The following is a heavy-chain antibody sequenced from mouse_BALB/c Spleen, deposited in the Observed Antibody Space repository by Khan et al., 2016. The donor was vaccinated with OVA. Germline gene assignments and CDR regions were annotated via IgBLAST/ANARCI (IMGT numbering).Heavy chain of an antibody. J-gene: IGHJ3*01. Sequence: QIQLVQSGPELKKPGETVKISCKASGYTLTDYGMNWVKQAPGKGLKWMGWINTYTGEATYADDFKGRFAFSLETSANTAYLQINNLKTEDTATYFCSRSNGNDWFAYWCQGTLVTVSA. CDR1: GYTLTDYG. V-gene: IGHV9-3-1*01. CDR2: INTYTGEA. D-gene: IGHD2-1*01. CDR3: SRSNGNDWFAY.